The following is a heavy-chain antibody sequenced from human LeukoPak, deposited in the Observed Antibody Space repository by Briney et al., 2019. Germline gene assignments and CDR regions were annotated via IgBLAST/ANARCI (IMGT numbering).Heavy chain of an antibody. Sequence: SVKVSCKASGGTFSSYAISWVRQAPGQGLEWMGGIIPIFGTANYAQKFQGRVTITADESTSTAYMELSSLRSEDTAVYYCASISFRYCSSTSCYRPFDYWGQGTLVTVSS. J-gene: IGHJ4*02. D-gene: IGHD2-2*01. CDR3: ASISFRYCSSTSCYRPFDY. CDR2: IIPIFGTA. V-gene: IGHV1-69*13. CDR1: GGTFSSYA.